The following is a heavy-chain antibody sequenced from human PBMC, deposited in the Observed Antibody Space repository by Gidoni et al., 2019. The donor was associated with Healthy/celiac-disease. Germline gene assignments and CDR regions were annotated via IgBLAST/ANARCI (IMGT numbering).Heavy chain of an antibody. CDR3: ASGQLQDAFDI. Sequence: QVQLQESRPGLVQPSQTLSLTCPVSRGSISSGSYYWSWFRQPAGKGLEWIGRIYTSGSTNYNPSLKSRVTMSVDTSKNQFSLKLSSVTAADTAVYYCASGQLQDAFDIWGQGTMVTVSS. D-gene: IGHD1-1*01. CDR1: RGSISSGSYY. V-gene: IGHV4-61*02. J-gene: IGHJ3*02. CDR2: IYTSGST.